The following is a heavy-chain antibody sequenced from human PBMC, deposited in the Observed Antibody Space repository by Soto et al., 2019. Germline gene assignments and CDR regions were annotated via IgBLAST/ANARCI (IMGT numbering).Heavy chain of an antibody. CDR2: IIPIFGTA. D-gene: IGHD4-17*01. J-gene: IGHJ5*02. V-gene: IGHV1-69*12. CDR3: ARDVGSTSGDYVHWFAP. Sequence: QVQLVQSGAEVKKPGSSVKVSCKASGGTFSSYAISWVRQAPGQGLEWMGGIIPIFGTANYAQKFQGRVRITADESTSTAYRELSSLRSEDTAVYYCARDVGSTSGDYVHWFAPWGQGTLVTVSS. CDR1: GGTFSSYA.